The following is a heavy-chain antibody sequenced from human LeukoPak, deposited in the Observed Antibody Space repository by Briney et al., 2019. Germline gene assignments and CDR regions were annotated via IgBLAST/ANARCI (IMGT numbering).Heavy chain of an antibody. CDR3: ARARRMLYEYTYFDY. D-gene: IGHD2-8*01. CDR1: GSTFSVYY. J-gene: IGHJ4*02. Sequence: GGSLRLSCAASGSTFSVYYMSWIRQAPGKGLEWVSYISSSGSTIYYADSVKGRFTISRDNAKNSLYLQMNSLRAEDTAVYYCARARRMLYEYTYFDYWGQGTLVTVSS. V-gene: IGHV3-11*04. CDR2: ISSSGSTI.